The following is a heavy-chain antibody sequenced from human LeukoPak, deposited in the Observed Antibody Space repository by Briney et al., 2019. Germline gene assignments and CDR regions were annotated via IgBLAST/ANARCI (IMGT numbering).Heavy chain of an antibody. Sequence: SETLSLTCTVSGXSISSSSYYWGWIRQPPGKGLEWIGSIYYSGSTYYNPSLKSRVTISVDTSKNQFSLKLSSVTAADTAVYYCARSSRYSSGWSGGEGSAFFDYWGQGTLVTVSS. CDR1: GXSISSSSYY. V-gene: IGHV4-39*01. D-gene: IGHD6-19*01. CDR2: IYYSGST. J-gene: IGHJ4*02. CDR3: ARSSRYSSGWSGGEGSAFFDY.